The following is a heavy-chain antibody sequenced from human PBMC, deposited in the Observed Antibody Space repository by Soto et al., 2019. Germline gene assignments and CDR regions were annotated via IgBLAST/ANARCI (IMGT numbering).Heavy chain of an antibody. CDR1: GGSISSSSYY. Sequence: PSETLSLTCTVSGGSISSSSYYWSWIRQPPGKGLELFGFFYYSGSTTYNPSLKSRVIILVDTSKTHFSLKLSFLTAADTAVYYCARRYGGNFDYWGQGTLVTVSS. D-gene: IGHD3-16*01. CDR3: ARRYGGNFDY. CDR2: FYYSGST. J-gene: IGHJ4*02. V-gene: IGHV4-61*01.